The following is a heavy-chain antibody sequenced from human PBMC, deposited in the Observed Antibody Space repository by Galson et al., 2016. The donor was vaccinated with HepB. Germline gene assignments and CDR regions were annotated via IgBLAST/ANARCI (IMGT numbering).Heavy chain of an antibody. J-gene: IGHJ4*02. V-gene: IGHV3-30*03. CDR2: LSYNGLNQ. CDR3: STLNPASPYFDY. Sequence: SLRLSCAASGFVFSNYGMHWVRQAPGKGLEWVAGLSYNGLNQHYPDSVKGRFTISRDNSKSTVYLQMNSLRAEDTAVYYCSTLNPASPYFDYWGQGTLVTVSS. CDR1: GFVFSNYG.